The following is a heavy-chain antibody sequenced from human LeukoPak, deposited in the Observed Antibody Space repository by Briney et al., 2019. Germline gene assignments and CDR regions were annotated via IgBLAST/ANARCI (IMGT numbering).Heavy chain of an antibody. CDR1: GFPFGDYG. Sequence: PGGSLRLSCRAPGFPFGDYGMSRVRQAPGKGLEWVGFIRSKAYGGTTEYAASVKGRFTISRDDSKSMAYLQMNSLKTEDKAVYYCTSHTYGDYVSYYGMHAWGQGTTVTVSS. CDR3: TSHTYGDYVSYYGMHA. J-gene: IGHJ6*02. D-gene: IGHD4-17*01. CDR2: IRSKAYGGTT. V-gene: IGHV3-49*04.